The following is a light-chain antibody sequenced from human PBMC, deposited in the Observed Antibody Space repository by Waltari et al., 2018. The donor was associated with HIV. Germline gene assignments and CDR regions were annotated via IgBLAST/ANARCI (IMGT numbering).Light chain of an antibody. J-gene: IGKJ5*01. CDR2: DAS. Sequence: DIQMTQTPSTLSASVGDRVKLTCRASRSIVTYLNWYQQKTGGAPKHLIYDASRLQSGVPSRFSASGSGTDFTLTISSLQPEDFATYYCQQFFSTLITFGQGTRLEI. CDR3: QQFFSTLIT. CDR1: RSIVTY. V-gene: IGKV1-39*01.